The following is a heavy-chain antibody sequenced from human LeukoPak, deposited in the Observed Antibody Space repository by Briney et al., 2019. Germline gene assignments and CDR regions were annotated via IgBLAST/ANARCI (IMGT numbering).Heavy chain of an antibody. Sequence: PSETLFLTCTVSGGSISRYYWSWIRQPPGKGLWRIGYIYTSGSTNYNPSLKSRVTISVDTSKKQFSLKLSSVTAADTAVYYCARQDFWSGYLDYWGQGTLVTVSS. CDR1: GGSISRYY. D-gene: IGHD3-3*01. CDR2: IYTSGST. V-gene: IGHV4-4*09. CDR3: ARQDFWSGYLDY. J-gene: IGHJ4*02.